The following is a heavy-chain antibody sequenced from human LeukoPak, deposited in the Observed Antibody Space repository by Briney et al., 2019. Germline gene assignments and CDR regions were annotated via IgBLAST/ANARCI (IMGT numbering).Heavy chain of an antibody. V-gene: IGHV1-69*04. D-gene: IGHD1-1*01. J-gene: IGHJ4*02. CDR2: IIPILGIA. CDR1: GGTFSSYA. CDR3: AREATGTTWSLFDY. Sequence: SVKVSCKASGGTFSSYAISWVRQAPGQGLEWMGRIIPILGIANYAQKFQGRVTITADKPTSTAYMELSSLRSEDTAVYYCAREATGTTWSLFDYWGQGTLVTVSS.